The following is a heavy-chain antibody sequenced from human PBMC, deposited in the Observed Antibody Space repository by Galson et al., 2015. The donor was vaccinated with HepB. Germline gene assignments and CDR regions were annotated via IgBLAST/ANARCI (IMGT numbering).Heavy chain of an antibody. Sequence: SLRLSCAASGFTFSSYAMHWVRQAPGKGLEWVAVISYDGSNKYYADSVKGRFTISRDNSKNTLYLQMNSLRAEDTAVYYCARDTSADLLLGCIDYWGQGTLVTVSS. J-gene: IGHJ4*02. CDR2: ISYDGSNK. V-gene: IGHV3-30-3*01. D-gene: IGHD6-19*01. CDR3: ARDTSADLLLGCIDY. CDR1: GFTFSSYA.